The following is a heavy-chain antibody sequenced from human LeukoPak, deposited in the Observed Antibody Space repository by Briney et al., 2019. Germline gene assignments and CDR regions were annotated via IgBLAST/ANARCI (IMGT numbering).Heavy chain of an antibody. J-gene: IGHJ4*02. V-gene: IGHV3-74*01. D-gene: IGHD1-20*01. CDR2: IKSDGITI. CDR1: GFTFSNYM. Sequence: GGSLRLSCAASGFTFSNYMMHWVRQAPGKGLVWVSRIKSDGITITYADSVKGRFTISRDNAKSTLYLQMNGLRAEDTAVYYCLRDLNWSLDQWGQGTLVTVSS. CDR3: LRDLNWSLDQ.